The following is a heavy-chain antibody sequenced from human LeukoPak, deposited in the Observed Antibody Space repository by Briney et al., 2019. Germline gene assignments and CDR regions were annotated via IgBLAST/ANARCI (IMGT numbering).Heavy chain of an antibody. J-gene: IGHJ4*02. CDR2: INAGNGNT. V-gene: IGHV1-3*01. CDR1: GYTFTSYA. CDR3: ARERKLGTKDFDY. Sequence: GASVKVSCKASGYTFTSYAMHWVRQAPGQRLEWMGWINAGNGNTKYSQKFQGRVTITRDTSASTAYMELSSLRSEDTAEYYCARERKLGTKDFDYWGQGTLVTVSS. D-gene: IGHD7-27*01.